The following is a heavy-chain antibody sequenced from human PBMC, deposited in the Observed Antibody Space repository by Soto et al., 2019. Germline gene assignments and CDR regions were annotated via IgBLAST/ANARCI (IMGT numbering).Heavy chain of an antibody. D-gene: IGHD6-13*01. CDR2: IYHSGST. CDR3: ARGGNVAAAGTIYLDS. Sequence: QVQLQESGPGLVKPSGTLSLTCAVSGDSISSRNWWTWVRQPPGKGLEWIGEIYHSGSTNYSPTLKSRVTISVDMSKNQFSLKLTSVTAADTAVYYCARGGNVAAAGTIYLDSWGQGNLVTVSS. V-gene: IGHV4-4*02. CDR1: GDSISSRNW. J-gene: IGHJ4*02.